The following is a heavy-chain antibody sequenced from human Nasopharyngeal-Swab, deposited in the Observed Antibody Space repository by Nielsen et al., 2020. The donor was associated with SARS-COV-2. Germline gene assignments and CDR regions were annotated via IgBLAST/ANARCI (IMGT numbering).Heavy chain of an antibody. CDR2: ITGSGAGT. CDR3: AKATTRSAFDI. J-gene: IGHJ3*02. V-gene: IGHV3-23*01. D-gene: IGHD1-7*01. Sequence: GGSLRLSCAASGFTFSSYAMSWVRQAPGKGLEWVSAITGSGAGTYYADSVKGRFTISRDNSKNTLHLQMNSLRAEDTALYYCAKATTRSAFDIWGQGTMVTVSS. CDR1: GFTFSSYA.